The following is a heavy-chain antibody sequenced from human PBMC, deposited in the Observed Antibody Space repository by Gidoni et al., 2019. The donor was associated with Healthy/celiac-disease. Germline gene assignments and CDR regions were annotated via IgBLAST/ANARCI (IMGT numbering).Heavy chain of an antibody. V-gene: IGHV1-69*01. CDR1: GGTFSSYA. D-gene: IGHD3-16*02. J-gene: IGHJ4*02. Sequence: QVQLVQSGAEVKKPGSSVKVSCKASGGTFSSYAISWVRQAPGQGLEWMGGIIPIFGTANYAQKFQGRVTITADESTSTAYMELSSLRSEDTAVYYCARGPGGVIVVRPYYFDYWGQGTLVTVSS. CDR2: IIPIFGTA. CDR3: ARGPGGVIVVRPYYFDY.